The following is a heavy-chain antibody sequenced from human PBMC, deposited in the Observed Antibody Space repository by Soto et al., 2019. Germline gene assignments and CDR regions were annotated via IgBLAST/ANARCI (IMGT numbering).Heavy chain of an antibody. CDR3: AHRRPALLFWSGNNWFDP. CDR2: IYWNDDK. D-gene: IGHD3-3*01. Sequence: SGPTLVKPTQTLTLTCTFSGFSLSTSGVGVGWIRQPPGKALEWLALIYWNDDKRYSPSLKSRLTITKDTSKNQVVLTMTNMDPVDTATYYCAHRRPALLFWSGNNWFDPWGQGTLVTVSS. CDR1: GFSLSTSGVG. V-gene: IGHV2-5*01. J-gene: IGHJ5*02.